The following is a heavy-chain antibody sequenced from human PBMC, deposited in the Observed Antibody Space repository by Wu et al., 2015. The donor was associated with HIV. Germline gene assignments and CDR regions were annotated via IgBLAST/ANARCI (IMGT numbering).Heavy chain of an antibody. Sequence: QVQLVQSGAEVKKPGASVNVSCKASGYTFTGYFLHWVRQAPGQGPEWMGWVNPNSGDANYGQKYQGRVTMTSDTSIRTAYMELRSLRSDDTAVYYCARDRWLQPYYYYMDVWGKGTTVTVSS. CDR1: GYTFTGYF. D-gene: IGHD5-24*01. CDR2: VNPNSGDA. J-gene: IGHJ6*03. V-gene: IGHV1-2*02. CDR3: ARDRWLQPYYYYMDV.